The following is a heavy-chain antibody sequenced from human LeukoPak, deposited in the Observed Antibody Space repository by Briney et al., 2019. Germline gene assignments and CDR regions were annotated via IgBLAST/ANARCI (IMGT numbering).Heavy chain of an antibody. CDR3: ARGGYPDGSGYYDY. CDR1: GGSFSGYY. CDR2: INHSGST. J-gene: IGHJ4*02. D-gene: IGHD3-22*01. Sequence: SETLSLTCAVYGGSFSGYYWSWIRQPPGKGLEWIGEINHSGSTNYNPSLKSRVTISVDTSKNQFSLKLSSVAAADTAVYYCARGGYPDGSGYYDYWGQGTLVTVSS. V-gene: IGHV4-34*01.